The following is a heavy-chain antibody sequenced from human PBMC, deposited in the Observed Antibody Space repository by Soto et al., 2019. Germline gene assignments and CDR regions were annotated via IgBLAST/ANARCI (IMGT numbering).Heavy chain of an antibody. J-gene: IGHJ6*02. CDR2: ISTYTGNT. CDR3: ARGYYSGSGRPTQGGMDF. V-gene: IGHV1-18*01. CDR1: GYTFTNYD. D-gene: IGHD3-10*01. Sequence: QVHLVQSGAEVKKPGASVKVSCQASGYTFTNYDINWVRQAPGQGLEWLGWISTYTGNTNYAQKLQGRVTMTTDTSTSTAYMEMRSLRSDATAVYYCARGYYSGSGRPTQGGMDFWGQGTTVTVSS.